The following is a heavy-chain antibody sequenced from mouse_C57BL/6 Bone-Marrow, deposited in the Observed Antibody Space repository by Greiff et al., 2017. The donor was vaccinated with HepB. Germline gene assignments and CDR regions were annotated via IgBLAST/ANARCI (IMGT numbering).Heavy chain of an antibody. D-gene: IGHD3-2*02. CDR2: IYPRDGST. CDR3: ARDSSGPGY. CDR1: GYTFTSYD. Sequence: QVQLKESGTVLARPGASVKMSCRTSGYTFTSYDINWVKQRPGQGLEWIGWIYPRDGSTKYNEKFKGKATLTVDTSSSTAYMELHSLTSEDSAVYFCARDSSGPGYWGQGTTLTVSS. V-gene: IGHV1-85*01. J-gene: IGHJ2*01.